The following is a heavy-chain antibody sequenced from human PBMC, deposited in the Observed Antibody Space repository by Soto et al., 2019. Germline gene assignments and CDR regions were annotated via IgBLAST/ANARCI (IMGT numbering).Heavy chain of an antibody. Sequence: QVQLQESGPGLVKPSQTLSLTCTVSGGSISSGENFWNWIRQSPGKGLEWIGYIHHSGSTYYNPSLKSRLTISVDTSKNQISLKLNSVTVADTAVYYCARDTGTYPYYFDSWGQGTLVTVSS. J-gene: IGHJ4*02. D-gene: IGHD1-26*01. CDR2: IHHSGST. CDR1: GGSISSGENF. CDR3: ARDTGTYPYYFDS. V-gene: IGHV4-30-4*01.